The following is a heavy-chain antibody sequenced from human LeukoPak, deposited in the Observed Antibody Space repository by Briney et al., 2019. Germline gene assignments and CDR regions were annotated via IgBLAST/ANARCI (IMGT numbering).Heavy chain of an antibody. CDR1: GGSFSDYY. CDR2: INHSGIT. J-gene: IGHJ4*02. CDR3: ASDTVAGTG. Sequence: SEALSLTCAVFGGSFSDYYWSWIRQPPGKGLEWIGEINHSGITNYNPSLKSRVTISADTSKNQFSLKLSSVTAADTSVYYCASDTVAGTGWGQGTLVTVSS. D-gene: IGHD6-19*01. V-gene: IGHV4-34*01.